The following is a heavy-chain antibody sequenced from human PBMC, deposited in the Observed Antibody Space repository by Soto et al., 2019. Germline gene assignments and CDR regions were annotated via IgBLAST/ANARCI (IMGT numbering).Heavy chain of an antibody. CDR1: GFTFSSYA. V-gene: IGHV3-64*01. D-gene: IGHD6-19*01. Sequence: ESGGGLVQPGGSLRLSCAASGFTFSSYAMHWVRQAPGKGLEYVSAISSNGGSTYYANSVKGRFTISRDNSKNTLYLQMGSLRAEDMAVYYCARANSSGWYAEYFQHWGQGTLVTVSS. J-gene: IGHJ1*01. CDR3: ARANSSGWYAEYFQH. CDR2: ISSNGGST.